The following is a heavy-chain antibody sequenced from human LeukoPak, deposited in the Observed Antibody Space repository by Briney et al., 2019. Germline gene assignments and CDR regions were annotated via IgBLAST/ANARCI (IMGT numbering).Heavy chain of an antibody. V-gene: IGHV3-15*01. CDR2: IKSKTDGGTT. Sequence: GSLRLSRAASLFTFSNALMSWVRQAPGKGREWVGRIKSKTDGGTTDYTPPVKGRFPISRDDSKNTLYLQMNSLKTADTAVYYCTTDPRGGRPWDYWGQGTLVTVSS. CDR1: LFTFSNAL. J-gene: IGHJ4*02. CDR3: TTDPRGGRPWDY. D-gene: IGHD3-16*01.